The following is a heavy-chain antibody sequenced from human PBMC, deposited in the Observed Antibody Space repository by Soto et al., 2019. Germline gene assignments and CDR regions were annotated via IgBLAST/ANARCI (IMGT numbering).Heavy chain of an antibody. D-gene: IGHD2-2*01. CDR2: ISAYNGNT. V-gene: IGHV1-18*01. Sequence: ASVKVSCKASGYTFTSYGISWVRQAPGQGLEWMGWISAYNGNTNYAQKLQGRVTMTTDTSTSTAYMELRSLRSDDTAVYYCARDTHSIVVVPAAMESLFYYYGMDVWGQGTTVTVSS. J-gene: IGHJ6*02. CDR3: ARDTHSIVVVPAAMESLFYYYGMDV. CDR1: GYTFTSYG.